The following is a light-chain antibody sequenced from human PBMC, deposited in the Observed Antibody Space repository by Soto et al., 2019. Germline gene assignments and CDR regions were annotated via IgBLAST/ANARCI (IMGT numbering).Light chain of an antibody. CDR3: SSYASSSNLV. V-gene: IGLV2-8*01. Sequence: QSALTQPPSASGSPGQSVTVSCTGTSSDVGAYNYVSWYQQHPGKAPKLMISEVSKRASGVPDRFSGSKSGNTASLTVSGLQAEDEADYYCSSYASSSNLVFGGGTQLTVL. CDR2: EVS. J-gene: IGLJ3*02. CDR1: SSDVGAYNY.